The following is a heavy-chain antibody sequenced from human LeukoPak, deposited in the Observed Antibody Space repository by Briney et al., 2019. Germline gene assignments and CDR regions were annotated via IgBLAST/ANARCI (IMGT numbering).Heavy chain of an antibody. V-gene: IGHV3-53*05. CDR3: AKDLTYYYDISGSYYGYYFDY. CDR1: GFTVSSNY. J-gene: IGHJ4*02. CDR2: IYSGDNM. Sequence: PGGSLRLSCAASGFTVSSNYMNWVRQAPGKGLEWVSIIYSGDNMYSADSVKGRFTISRDNSKNTPYLQMNSLRPEDTAVYYCAKDLTYYYDISGSYYGYYFDYWGQGTLVTVSS. D-gene: IGHD3-22*01.